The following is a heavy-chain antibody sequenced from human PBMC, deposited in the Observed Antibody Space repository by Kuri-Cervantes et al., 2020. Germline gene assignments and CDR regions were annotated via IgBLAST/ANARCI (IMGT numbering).Heavy chain of an antibody. V-gene: IGHV3-21*01. Sequence: GESLKISCAASGFTFSSYSMNWVRQAPGKGLEWVSSISSSSYIYYADSVKGRFTISRDNAKNSLYLQMNSLRAEDTAVYYCARDWSPVINDFWSGKKVYGMDVWGQGTTVTVSS. CDR2: ISSSSYI. J-gene: IGHJ6*02. CDR1: GFTFSSYS. CDR3: ARDWSPVINDFWSGKKVYGMDV. D-gene: IGHD3-3*01.